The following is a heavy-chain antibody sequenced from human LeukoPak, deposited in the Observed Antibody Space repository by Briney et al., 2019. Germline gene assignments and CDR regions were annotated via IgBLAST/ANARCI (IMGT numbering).Heavy chain of an antibody. D-gene: IGHD3-10*01. CDR1: GFTFSTYW. V-gene: IGHV3-7*05. Sequence: PGGSLRLSRADSGFTFSTYWMSWVRQAPGKGLEWVANIKQDGSEKNYVGSVRGRFTISRDNAKNSLYLQMNSLRAEDTAVYYCARDTRGIFDYWGQGTLVTVSS. J-gene: IGHJ4*02. CDR3: ARDTRGIFDY. CDR2: IKQDGSEK.